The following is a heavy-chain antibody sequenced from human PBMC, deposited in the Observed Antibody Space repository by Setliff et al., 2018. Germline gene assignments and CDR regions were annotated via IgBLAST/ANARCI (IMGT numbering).Heavy chain of an antibody. Sequence: GGSLRLSCGASGFTYNNCWVSWVRQAPGKGLEWLASINPDGSGKYYVDTVKGRFTISRDNAKNTLYLQMNSLRSEDTAVYYCARDRSGPFLSYMDGWGKGTAVTVSS. CDR2: INPDGSGK. J-gene: IGHJ6*03. V-gene: IGHV3-7*01. D-gene: IGHD3-3*02. CDR3: ARDRSGPFLSYMDG. CDR1: GFTYNNCW.